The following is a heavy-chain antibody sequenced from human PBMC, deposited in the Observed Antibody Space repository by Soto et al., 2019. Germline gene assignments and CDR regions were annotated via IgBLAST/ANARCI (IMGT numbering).Heavy chain of an antibody. D-gene: IGHD1-20*01. J-gene: IGHJ5*02. V-gene: IGHV3-33*01. CDR3: AREKYNWNDRPGAWFDP. CDR2: IWYDGSNK. CDR1: GFTFSSYG. Sequence: GGSLRLSCAASGFTFSSYGMHWVRQAPGKGLEWVAVIWYDGSNKYYADSVKGRFTISRDNSKNTLYLQMNSLRAEDTAVYYCAREKYNWNDRPGAWFDPWCQGTLVTVSS.